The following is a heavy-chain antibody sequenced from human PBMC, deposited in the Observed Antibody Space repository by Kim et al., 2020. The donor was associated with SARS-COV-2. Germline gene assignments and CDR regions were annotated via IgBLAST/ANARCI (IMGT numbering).Heavy chain of an antibody. CDR2: ISWNSGSI. Sequence: GGSLRLSCAASGFTFGDYAMHWVRQAPGKGLEWVSGISWNSGSIGYADSVKGRFTISRDNAKNSLYLQMNSLRAEDTAVYYCAKGHLYGSGSYYYFDYWGQGTLVTVSS. CDR3: AKGHLYGSGSYYYFDY. D-gene: IGHD3-10*01. J-gene: IGHJ4*02. V-gene: IGHV3-9*01. CDR1: GFTFGDYA.